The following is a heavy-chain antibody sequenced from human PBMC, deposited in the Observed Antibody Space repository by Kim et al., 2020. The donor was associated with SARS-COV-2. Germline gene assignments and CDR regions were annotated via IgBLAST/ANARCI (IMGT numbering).Heavy chain of an antibody. Sequence: GRFTNSRDNAKNSLYRQMNSLRAEDTAVYYCARSGTYYDILTGPRPYYFDYWGQGTLVTVSS. CDR3: ARSGTYYDILTGPRPYYFDY. J-gene: IGHJ4*02. D-gene: IGHD3-9*01. V-gene: IGHV3-11*04.